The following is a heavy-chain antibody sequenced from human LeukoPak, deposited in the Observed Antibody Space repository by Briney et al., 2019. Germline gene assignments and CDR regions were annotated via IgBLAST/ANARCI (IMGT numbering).Heavy chain of an antibody. J-gene: IGHJ6*02. D-gene: IGHD4-23*01. CDR2: INAGNGNT. Sequence: ASVKVSCKASGYTFTSYAMHWVRQAPGQRLEWMGWINAGNGNTKYSQKFQGRVTITRDTSASTAYMELSSLRSEDTAVYYRARGGGSIYYYYYGMDVWGQGTTVTVSS. CDR1: GYTFTSYA. V-gene: IGHV1-3*01. CDR3: ARGGGSIYYYYYGMDV.